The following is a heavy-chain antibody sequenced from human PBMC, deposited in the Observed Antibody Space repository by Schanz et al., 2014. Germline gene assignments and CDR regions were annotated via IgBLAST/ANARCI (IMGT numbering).Heavy chain of an antibody. CDR2: ISGSGVIT. V-gene: IGHV3-23*04. J-gene: IGHJ4*02. Sequence: EVQLVESGGGLVQPGGSLRLSCATSGFTFSTYAMSWVRQAPGKGLEWVSGISGSGVITYYEDSVKGRFTISRDNSKKPPYLQMNSLRAEDTAIYYCAKYRYSVFDFEYRGQGTLVTVSS. D-gene: IGHD3-16*02. CDR1: GFTFSTYA. CDR3: AKYRYSVFDFEY.